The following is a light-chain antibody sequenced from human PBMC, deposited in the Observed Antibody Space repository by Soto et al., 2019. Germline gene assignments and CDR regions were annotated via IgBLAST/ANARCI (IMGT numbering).Light chain of an antibody. J-gene: IGLJ1*01. Sequence: QSALAQPASVSGSHGQSITISCTGTSSDVGGYNYVSWYQHHPGKAPKLLIYDVNSRPSGVSDRFSGSKSGNTASLTISGLQAEDEADYYCSSYTSSSTEVFGTGTKVTVL. CDR2: DVN. V-gene: IGLV2-14*03. CDR3: SSYTSSSTEV. CDR1: SSDVGGYNY.